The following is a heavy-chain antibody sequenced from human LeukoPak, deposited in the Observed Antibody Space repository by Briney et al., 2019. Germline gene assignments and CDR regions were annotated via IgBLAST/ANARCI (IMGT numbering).Heavy chain of an antibody. CDR2: IYYSRST. Sequence: SETLSLTCSVSGGSISSYYWSWIRQPPGKGLEWIGYIYYSRSTNYNPSLKSRVTISVDTSKNQFSLKLSSVTAADTAVYYRARHESSVVPSSFDYWGQGTLVTVSS. CDR1: GGSISSYY. V-gene: IGHV4-59*08. CDR3: ARHESSVVPSSFDY. D-gene: IGHD2-2*01. J-gene: IGHJ4*02.